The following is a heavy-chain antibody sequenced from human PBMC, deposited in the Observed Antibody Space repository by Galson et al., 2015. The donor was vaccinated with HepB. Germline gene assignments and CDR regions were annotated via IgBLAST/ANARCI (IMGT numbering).Heavy chain of an antibody. V-gene: IGHV1-18*01. J-gene: IGHJ4*02. CDR3: ARDRLRIVVVPAADFDY. Sequence: SVKVSCKASGYTFTSYGISWVRQAPGQGLEWMGWISAYNGNTNYAQKLQGRVTMTTDTSTSTAYMELRSLRSDDTAVYYCARDRLRIVVVPAADFDYWGQGTLVTVSS. D-gene: IGHD2-2*01. CDR2: ISAYNGNT. CDR1: GYTFTSYG.